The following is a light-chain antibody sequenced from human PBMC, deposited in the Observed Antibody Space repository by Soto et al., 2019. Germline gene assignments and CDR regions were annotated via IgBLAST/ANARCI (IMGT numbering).Light chain of an antibody. CDR1: SSDVGSYDY. CDR2: NVN. CDR3: ISYTSSSTWV. J-gene: IGLJ3*02. V-gene: IGLV2-18*02. Sequence: QSVLIQPPSVSGSPGQSVTISCTGTSSDVGSYDYVSWYQQHPGTVPKPMIYNVNTRPSGVPDRFSGSKSGNTASMTISGLQAEDESDYYCISYTSSSTWVFGGGTKLTVL.